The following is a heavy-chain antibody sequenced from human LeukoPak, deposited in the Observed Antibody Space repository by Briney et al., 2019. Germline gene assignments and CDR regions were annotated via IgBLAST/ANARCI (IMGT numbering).Heavy chain of an antibody. J-gene: IGHJ1*01. D-gene: IGHD3-10*01. CDR1: GLTFSNYA. Sequence: GRSLRLSCAASGLTFSNYAMYWVRQAPGKGLEWVAVISSDGRKKYYTGSVKGRFTISRDTSKNTLDLEMNSLRVEDTAVYYCAREIFRGVAPEHWGQGTLVTVSS. CDR2: ISSDGRKK. CDR3: AREIFRGVAPEH. V-gene: IGHV3-30*04.